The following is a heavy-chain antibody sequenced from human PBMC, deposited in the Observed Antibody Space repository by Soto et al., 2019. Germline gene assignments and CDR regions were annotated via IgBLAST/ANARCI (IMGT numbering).Heavy chain of an antibody. J-gene: IGHJ6*02. Sequence: ASVKVSCKASCYTFTSYGISWVRQAPGQGLEWMGWISAYNGNTNYAQKLQGRVTMTTDTSTSTAYMELRSLRSDDTAVYYCARDNYDFWSGYYDASYCGMDVWGPGTTLTVS. V-gene: IGHV1-18*01. CDR2: ISAYNGNT. CDR3: ARDNYDFWSGYYDASYCGMDV. CDR1: CYTFTSYG. D-gene: IGHD3-3*01.